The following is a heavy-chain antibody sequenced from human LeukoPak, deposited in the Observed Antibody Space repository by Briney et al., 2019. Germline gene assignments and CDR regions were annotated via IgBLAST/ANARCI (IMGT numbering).Heavy chain of an antibody. D-gene: IGHD3-22*01. J-gene: IGHJ4*02. CDR3: AKDVDYYDSSGYYRGDVERYFDY. CDR1: GFTFSSYA. V-gene: IGHV3-23*01. CDR2: ISGSGGST. Sequence: PGGPLRLSCAASGFTFSSYAMSWVRQAPGKGLEWVSAISGSGGSTYYADSVKGRFTISRDNSKNTLYLQMNSLRAEDTAVYYCAKDVDYYDSSGYYRGDVERYFDYWGQGTLVTVSS.